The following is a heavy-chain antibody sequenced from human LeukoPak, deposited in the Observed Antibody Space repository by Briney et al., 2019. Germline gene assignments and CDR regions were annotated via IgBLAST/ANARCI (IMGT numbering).Heavy chain of an antibody. CDR3: ARAGVVVVAATPDLSWFDP. J-gene: IGHJ5*02. CDR2: MNPNSGNT. Sequence: GASVNVSCKASGYTFTSYDINWVRQATGQGLEWMGWMNPNSGNTGYAQKFQGRVTMTRNTSISSAYMELSSLRSEDTAVYYCARAGVVVVAATPDLSWFDPWGQGTLVTVSS. D-gene: IGHD2-15*01. V-gene: IGHV1-8*01. CDR1: GYTFTSYD.